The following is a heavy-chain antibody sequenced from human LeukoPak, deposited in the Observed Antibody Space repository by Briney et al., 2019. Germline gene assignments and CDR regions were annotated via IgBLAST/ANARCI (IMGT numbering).Heavy chain of an antibody. Sequence: SETLSLTCTVSGGSISSYYRSRIRQPPGKGLEWIGYIYYSGSTNYNPSLKSRVTISVDTSKNQFSLKLSSVTAADTAVYYCARRYCSSTSCYPGMDVWGQGATVTVSS. CDR1: GGSISSYY. CDR2: IYYSGST. D-gene: IGHD2-2*01. V-gene: IGHV4-59*08. J-gene: IGHJ6*02. CDR3: ARRYCSSTSCYPGMDV.